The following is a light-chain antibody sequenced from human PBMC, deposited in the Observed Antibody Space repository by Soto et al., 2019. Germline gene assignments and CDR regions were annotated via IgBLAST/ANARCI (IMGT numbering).Light chain of an antibody. CDR1: QSVSSY. CDR2: DAS. V-gene: IGKV3-11*01. J-gene: IGKJ2*01. CDR3: QQRSNWPLLYT. Sequence: EIVLTQSPATLSLSPGERATLSCRASQSVSSYLAWYQQKPGQAPRLLIYDASNRATGIPARFSGSGSGTGFALTISSRETEDVAVYYCQQRSNWPLLYTFGQGTKLEIK.